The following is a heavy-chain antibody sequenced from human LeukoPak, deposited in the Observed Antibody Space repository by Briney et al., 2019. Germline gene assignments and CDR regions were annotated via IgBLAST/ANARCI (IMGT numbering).Heavy chain of an antibody. V-gene: IGHV3-7*01. CDR1: GFTFSSDW. Sequence: GGSLRLSCAVSGFTFSSDWMIWVRQAPGKGLEWVANINPDGSEKNYVDSVRGRFTISRDNAKNSLYLQMNSLRAEDTAVYYCAKDDGRFLSYFDYWGQGTLVTVSS. D-gene: IGHD1-26*01. CDR2: INPDGSEK. J-gene: IGHJ4*02. CDR3: AKDDGRFLSYFDY.